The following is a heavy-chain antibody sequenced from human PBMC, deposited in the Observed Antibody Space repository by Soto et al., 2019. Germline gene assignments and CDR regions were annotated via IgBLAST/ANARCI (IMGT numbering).Heavy chain of an antibody. CDR2: ISGSGGST. D-gene: IGHD3-10*01. Sequence: PGGSLRLSCAASGFTFSSYAMSWVRQAPGKGLEWVSAISGSGGSTYYADSVKGRFTISRDNSKNTLYLQMNSLRAEDTAVYYCAKVTMVRGGGRYYFDYWGQGTLVTVSS. CDR1: GFTFSSYA. J-gene: IGHJ4*02. V-gene: IGHV3-23*01. CDR3: AKVTMVRGGGRYYFDY.